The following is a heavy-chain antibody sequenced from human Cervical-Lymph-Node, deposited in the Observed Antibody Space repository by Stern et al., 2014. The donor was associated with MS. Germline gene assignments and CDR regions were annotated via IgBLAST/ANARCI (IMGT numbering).Heavy chain of an antibody. D-gene: IGHD1-14*01. CDR3: TRDARYSRDY. Sequence: EVQLVESGGNFVQLGGSLRLSCAASGFSFSSNWMTWVRQALGKGLEWVASINPDGSEKWYADSVKGRFTISRDNAENSLYLQINSLTVEDTAVYYCTRDARYSRDYWGQGTLVTVSS. V-gene: IGHV3-7*01. CDR1: GFSFSSNW. J-gene: IGHJ4*02. CDR2: INPDGSEK.